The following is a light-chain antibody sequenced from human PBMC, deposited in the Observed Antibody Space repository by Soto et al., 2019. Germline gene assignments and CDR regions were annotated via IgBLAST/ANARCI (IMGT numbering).Light chain of an antibody. CDR1: QSISSY. Sequence: DIQMTQSPTSLSASVGDRVTITCRASQSISSYVNWYQQKPGKAPKLLIYAASNLQSGVPSRFSGSGSGTDFTLTISSLQPEDFATYYCQQSYSTPRTFGQGTSWRSN. CDR2: AAS. CDR3: QQSYSTPRT. J-gene: IGKJ2*02. V-gene: IGKV1-39*01.